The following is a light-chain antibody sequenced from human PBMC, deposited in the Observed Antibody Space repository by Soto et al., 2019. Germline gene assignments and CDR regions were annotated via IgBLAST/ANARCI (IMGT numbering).Light chain of an antibody. CDR3: QQYGSSPRT. CDR1: QSVLYSSNNKNY. V-gene: IGKV4-1*01. J-gene: IGKJ1*01. CDR2: WAS. Sequence: DIVMTQSPDSLAVSRGERATINCKSSQSVLYSSNNKNYLAWYQQKPGQPPKLLIYWASTRESGVPDRFSGSGSGTDFTLTISRLEPEDFAVYYCQQYGSSPRTFGQGTKVDIK.